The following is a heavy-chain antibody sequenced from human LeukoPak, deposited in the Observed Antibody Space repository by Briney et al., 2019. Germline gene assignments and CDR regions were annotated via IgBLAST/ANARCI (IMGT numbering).Heavy chain of an antibody. Sequence: PGGSLRLSCAASGFTFSSYSMNWVRQAPGKGLEWVSPISSSSSYIYYADSVKGRFTISRDNAKNSLYLQMNSLRAEDTAVYYCARDVMAVTTYDVGNWFDPWGQGTLVTVSS. CDR3: ARDVMAVTTYDVGNWFDP. CDR2: ISSSSSYI. CDR1: GFTFSSYS. D-gene: IGHD4-17*01. J-gene: IGHJ5*02. V-gene: IGHV3-21*01.